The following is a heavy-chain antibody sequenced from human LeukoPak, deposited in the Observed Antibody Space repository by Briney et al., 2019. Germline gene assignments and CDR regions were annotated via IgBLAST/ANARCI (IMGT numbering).Heavy chain of an antibody. D-gene: IGHD6-6*01. CDR3: ARGKQLSHPNWFNP. Sequence: GGSLRLSCAASGFTLSGYSMHWVRQAPGKGLEYVSGISNNGDSTYYANSVTGRFTISRDNSKNTLYLQMGSLKAEDMAVYYCARGKQLSHPNWFNPWGQGTLVTVSS. CDR1: GFTLSGYS. J-gene: IGHJ5*02. CDR2: ISNNGDST. V-gene: IGHV3-64*01.